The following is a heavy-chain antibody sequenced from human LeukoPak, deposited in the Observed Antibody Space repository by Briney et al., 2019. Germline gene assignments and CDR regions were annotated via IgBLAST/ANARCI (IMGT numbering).Heavy chain of an antibody. CDR3: ARVRSYYESGGDFDY. CDR2: INPYSGGT. J-gene: IGHJ4*02. Sequence: GASVKVSCKASGYTFTGYYIHWVRQAPGQGLEWMAWINPYSGGTNYAQKFQGRVTMTRDTSISTAYMELRRLRSDDTAVYYCARVRSYYESGGDFDYWGQGTLVTVSS. D-gene: IGHD3-22*01. V-gene: IGHV1-2*02. CDR1: GYTFTGYY.